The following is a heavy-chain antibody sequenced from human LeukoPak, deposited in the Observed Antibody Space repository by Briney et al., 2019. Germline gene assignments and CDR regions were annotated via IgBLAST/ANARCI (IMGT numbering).Heavy chain of an antibody. CDR1: GFTFDDYP. V-gene: IGHV3-43*01. CDR3: AKDGKNHFDY. CDR2: ISWDAGTT. J-gene: IGHJ4*02. Sequence: PGGSLRLSCAASGFTFDDYPMHWVRQGPGKGLEWVSLISWDAGTTYYADSVKGRFTISRDNGKNSLYLQMNSLRTEDTALYYCAKDGKNHFDYWGQGTLVTVSS. D-gene: IGHD1-14*01.